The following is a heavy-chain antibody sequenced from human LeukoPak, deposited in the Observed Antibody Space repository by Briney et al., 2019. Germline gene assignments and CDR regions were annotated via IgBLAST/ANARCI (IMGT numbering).Heavy chain of an antibody. CDR3: ATETWLQIHLAADW. CDR1: GFTFNTFN. D-gene: IGHD5-24*01. V-gene: IGHV3-21*01. CDR2: ITSGGDYI. Sequence: GGSLRLSCAASGFTFNTFNMNWVRQAPGKGLEWVSSITSGGDYIYYADSVKGRFTTSRDNAKNSLSLQMNSLRVEDTAVYYCATETWLQIHLAADWWGPGTLVTVSS. J-gene: IGHJ4*02.